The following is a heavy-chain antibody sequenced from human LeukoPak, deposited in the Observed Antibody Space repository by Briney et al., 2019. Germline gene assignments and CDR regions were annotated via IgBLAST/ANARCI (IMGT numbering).Heavy chain of an antibody. CDR1: GFTVSNNY. CDR3: TQDLGGSSFNY. Sequence: SGGSLRLSCAASGFTVSNNYMTWVRQAPGKGLEWVSVIYPAGNTHYADSVKGRFTISRDNSKNTLYLQMNSLRVEDTAVYYCTQDLGGSSFNYWGQGTLVTVSS. J-gene: IGHJ4*02. V-gene: IGHV3-53*01. D-gene: IGHD1-26*01. CDR2: IYPAGNT.